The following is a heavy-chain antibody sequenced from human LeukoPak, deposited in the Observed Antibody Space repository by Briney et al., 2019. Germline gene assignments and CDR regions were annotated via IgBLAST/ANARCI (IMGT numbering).Heavy chain of an antibody. D-gene: IGHD5-12*01. J-gene: IGHJ4*02. CDR3: ARLRGGRRGYSGYDSDY. V-gene: IGHV5-10-1*01. CDR1: GYSFTSYW. Sequence: GESLKISCKGSGYSFTSYWISWVRQMPGKGLEWMGRIGPSDSYTNYSPSFQGHVTISADKSISTAYLQWSSLKASDTAMYYCARLRGGRRGYSGYDSDYWGQGTLVTVSS. CDR2: IGPSDSYT.